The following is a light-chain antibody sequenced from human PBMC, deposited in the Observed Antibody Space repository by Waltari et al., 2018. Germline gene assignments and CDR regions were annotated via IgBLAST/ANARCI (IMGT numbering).Light chain of an antibody. CDR3: QQLHDWPLT. V-gene: IGKV3-11*01. CDR2: DAS. Sequence: EILLTQSPVTLSVSPGERATLSCKASQSVRSYLAWYQQKPGQAPRLLIYDASNRASGIPARFSGSGSGTPFTLTISPVEPEDFSVYYCQQLHDWPLTFGGGTKLEI. CDR1: QSVRSY. J-gene: IGKJ4*01.